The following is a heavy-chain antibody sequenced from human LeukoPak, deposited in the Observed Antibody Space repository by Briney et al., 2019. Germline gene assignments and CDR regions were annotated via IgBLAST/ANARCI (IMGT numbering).Heavy chain of an antibody. CDR3: ARAVSLYGSGRPNYFEF. Sequence: SETLSLTCTVSGGSISSSDYYWAWIRQPPGKGLEWIGSIYYSGSPYYNPSLKSRVTTSVDTSKNQFSLKLSSVTAADTAVYYCARAVSLYGSGRPNYFEFWGQGTLVPVSS. CDR1: GGSISSSDYY. D-gene: IGHD3-10*01. V-gene: IGHV4-39*07. CDR2: IYYSGSP. J-gene: IGHJ4*02.